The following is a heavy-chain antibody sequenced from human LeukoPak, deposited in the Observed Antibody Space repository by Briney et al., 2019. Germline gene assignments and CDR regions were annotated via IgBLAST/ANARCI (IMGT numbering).Heavy chain of an antibody. CDR1: GFTFSSYS. Sequence: PGGSLRLSCAASGFTFSSYSMNWVRQAPGKGLEWVSSISSSSSSYIYYADSVKGRFTISRDNAKNSLYLQMNSLRAEDTAVYYCARPYCSSTSCYRFWGFDYWGQGTLVTVSS. V-gene: IGHV3-21*01. D-gene: IGHD2-2*02. J-gene: IGHJ4*02. CDR3: ARPYCSSTSCYRFWGFDY. CDR2: ISSSSSSYI.